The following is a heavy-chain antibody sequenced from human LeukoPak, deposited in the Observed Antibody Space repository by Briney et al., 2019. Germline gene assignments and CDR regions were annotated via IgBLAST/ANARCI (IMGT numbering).Heavy chain of an antibody. CDR3: ARLTRLSTSPDRYYLDY. CDR1: GDSISSYY. J-gene: IGHJ4*02. D-gene: IGHD3-16*02. Sequence: SETLSLTCTISGDSISSYYWSWIRQPPGKGLEWIGYIYTSGGTNYIPSLKGRVTISIDTSKNQFSLKLSSVTAADSAVYYCARLTRLSTSPDRYYLDYWGQGSLVTVSS. V-gene: IGHV4-4*09. CDR2: IYTSGGT.